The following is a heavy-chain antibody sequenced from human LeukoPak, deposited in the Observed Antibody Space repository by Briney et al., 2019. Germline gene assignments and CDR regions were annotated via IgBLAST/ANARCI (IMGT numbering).Heavy chain of an antibody. D-gene: IGHD5-24*01. Sequence: GGSLRLSCAASGFSVSNYWMHWVRELPEKGLEWVSRIKSDRTGATYAGSVNGRFTISRDNAENTLYLQMNSLRAEDTAIYYCARDRDGPNYYMDVWGKGTTVTVSS. J-gene: IGHJ6*03. V-gene: IGHV3-74*01. CDR2: IKSDRTGA. CDR1: GFSVSNYW. CDR3: ARDRDGPNYYMDV.